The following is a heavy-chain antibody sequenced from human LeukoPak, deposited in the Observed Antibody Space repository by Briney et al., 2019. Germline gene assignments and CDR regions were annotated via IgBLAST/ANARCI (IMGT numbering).Heavy chain of an antibody. CDR1: GFIFDDYA. D-gene: IGHD5-12*01. V-gene: IGHV3-9*01. CDR3: AKARGNIVATTKVDY. CDR2: ISWNSGDI. J-gene: IGHJ4*02. Sequence: GGSLRLSCAASGFIFDDYAMHWVRQAPGKGLEWVSAISWNSGDIGYADSVKGRFTISRDNSKNTLYLQMNSLRAEDTAVYYCAKARGNIVATTKVDYWGQGTLVTVSS.